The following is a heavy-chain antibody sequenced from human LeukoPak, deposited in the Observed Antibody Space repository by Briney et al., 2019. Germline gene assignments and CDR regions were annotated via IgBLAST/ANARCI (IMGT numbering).Heavy chain of an antibody. J-gene: IGHJ4*02. V-gene: IGHV4-59*12. CDR1: GGSISSYY. CDR2: IYYSGST. D-gene: IGHD6-13*01. Sequence: SETLSLTCTVSGGSISSYYWSWIRQPPRKGLELIGYIYYSGSTNYNPSLKSRVTISVDTSKNQFSPKLSSVTAADTAVYYCARDHATSSSWYGHGYWGQGTLVTVSS. CDR3: ARDHATSSSWYGHGY.